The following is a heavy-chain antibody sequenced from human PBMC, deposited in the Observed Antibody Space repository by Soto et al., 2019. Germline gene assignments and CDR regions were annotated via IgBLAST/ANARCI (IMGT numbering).Heavy chain of an antibody. V-gene: IGHV3-21*01. CDR2: ISGSGNYT. D-gene: IGHD4-4*01. Sequence: EVQLVVSGGGLVKPGGSLRLSCAASGFTFSSYSMNWVRQVPGKGLEWVSSISGSGNYTHYADFLRGRFTISRDNAKTSLYLQMNSLRAEDTAVYYCAREGINNYNEYYFDSWGQGTVVTVSS. J-gene: IGHJ4*02. CDR1: GFTFSSYS. CDR3: AREGINNYNEYYFDS.